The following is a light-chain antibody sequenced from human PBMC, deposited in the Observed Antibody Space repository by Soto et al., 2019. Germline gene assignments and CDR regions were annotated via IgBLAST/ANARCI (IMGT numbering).Light chain of an antibody. Sequence: DLQMTQSPSSLSASVGDRVTITCRATQSISSYLNWYQQKPGKAPKLLIYAASSLQSGVPSRFSGSGSGTDFTLTISSLQPEDFATYYCQQSYSMPFTFGPGTKVDIK. CDR2: AAS. CDR1: QSISSY. CDR3: QQSYSMPFT. J-gene: IGKJ3*01. V-gene: IGKV1-39*01.